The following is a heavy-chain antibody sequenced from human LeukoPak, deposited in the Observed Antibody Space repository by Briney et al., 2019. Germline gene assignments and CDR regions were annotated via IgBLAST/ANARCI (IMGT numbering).Heavy chain of an antibody. J-gene: IGHJ6*02. CDR1: GGSISSYY. CDR3: ARQAYDSSGPLYYYYGMDV. CDR2: IHYSGST. Sequence: SETLSLTCTVSGGSISSYYWSWIRQPPGKGLEWIGYIHYSGSTNYNPSLKSRVTISVDTSKNQFSLKLSSVTAADTAVYYCARQAYDSSGPLYYYYGMDVWGQGTTVTVSS. D-gene: IGHD3-22*01. V-gene: IGHV4-59*08.